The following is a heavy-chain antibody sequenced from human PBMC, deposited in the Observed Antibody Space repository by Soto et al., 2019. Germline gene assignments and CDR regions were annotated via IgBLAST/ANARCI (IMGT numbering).Heavy chain of an antibody. J-gene: IGHJ6*02. CDR3: ASYNQRGYYGMDV. Sequence: ASVKVSCKASGYTFTSYGISWVRQAPGQGLEWMGWISAYNGNTNYAQKLQGRVTMTRNTSISTAYMELSSLRSEDTAVYYCASYNQRGYYGMDVWGQGTTVTVSS. V-gene: IGHV1-18*01. CDR1: GYTFTSYG. D-gene: IGHD1-20*01. CDR2: ISAYNGNT.